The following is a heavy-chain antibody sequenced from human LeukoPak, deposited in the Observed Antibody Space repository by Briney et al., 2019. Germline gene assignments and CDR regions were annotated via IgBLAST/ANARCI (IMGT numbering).Heavy chain of an antibody. J-gene: IGHJ4*02. CDR2: ISSSSSYI. CDR1: GFTFSSYS. Sequence: GGSLRLSCAASGFTFSSYSMNWVRQAPGKGLEWVSSISSSSSYIYYADSVKGRFTISRDNAKNSLYLQMNSLRAEDTAVYYCARDGYDILTGRIFDYWGQGTLVTVSS. D-gene: IGHD3-9*01. V-gene: IGHV3-21*01. CDR3: ARDGYDILTGRIFDY.